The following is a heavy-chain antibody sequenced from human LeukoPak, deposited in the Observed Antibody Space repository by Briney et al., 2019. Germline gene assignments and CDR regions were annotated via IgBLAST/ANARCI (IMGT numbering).Heavy chain of an antibody. V-gene: IGHV4-4*07. CDR2: IYTSGST. CDR1: GGSISSYY. Sequence: SSETLSLTCTVSGGSISSYYWSWIRQPAGKGLEWIGRIYTSGSTNYNPSLKSRVTISVDTSKNQFSLKLSSVTAADTAVYYCAGQPDPSSDYYYYMDVSGKGTTVTVFS. J-gene: IGHJ6*03. D-gene: IGHD2-2*01. CDR3: AGQPDPSSDYYYYMDV.